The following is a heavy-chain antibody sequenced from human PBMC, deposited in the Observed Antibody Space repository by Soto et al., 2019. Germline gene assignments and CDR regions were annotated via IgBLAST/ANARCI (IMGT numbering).Heavy chain of an antibody. Sequence: QVQLQESGPGLVKPSETLSLTCTVSGASMSDYFGSWIRQSPGKGLEHIGYVHFSGSANYNPSLKSRVTIALDRSKNHSSMRLSSVTAADTAIYYCARSGHTFGGVVWGQGILVTVSS. CDR3: ARSGHTFGGVV. CDR1: GASMSDYF. D-gene: IGHD3-16*01. CDR2: VHFSGSA. J-gene: IGHJ4*02. V-gene: IGHV4-59*13.